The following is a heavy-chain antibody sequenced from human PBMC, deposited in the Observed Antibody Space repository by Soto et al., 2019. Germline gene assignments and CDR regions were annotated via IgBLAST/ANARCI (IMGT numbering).Heavy chain of an antibody. J-gene: IGHJ6*02. V-gene: IGHV4-39*01. CDR2: IYYSGST. D-gene: IGHD2-2*01. CDR1: GGSISSSSYY. CDR3: ARRRYCSSTSCYHYYYGMDV. Sequence: SETLSLTCTVSGGSISSSSYYWGWIRQPPGKGLEWIGSIYYSGSTYYNPSLKSRVTISVYTSKNQFSLKLSSVTAADTAVYYCARRRYCSSTSCYHYYYGMDVWGQGTTVT.